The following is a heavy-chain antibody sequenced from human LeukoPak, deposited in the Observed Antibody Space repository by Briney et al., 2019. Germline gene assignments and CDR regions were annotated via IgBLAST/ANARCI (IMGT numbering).Heavy chain of an antibody. J-gene: IGHJ3*02. Sequence: PGGSLRLSCAVSGFTFSDYHMSWIRQAPGKGLEWVAYISSGGSTISHADSVKGRFTISRDNAENSLYLQMNSLRAEDTAVYYCAKLTGYCSSTSCYSSAYDAFDIWGQGTMVTVSS. CDR1: GFTFSDYH. V-gene: IGHV3-11*01. D-gene: IGHD2-2*03. CDR2: ISSGGSTI. CDR3: AKLTGYCSSTSCYSSAYDAFDI.